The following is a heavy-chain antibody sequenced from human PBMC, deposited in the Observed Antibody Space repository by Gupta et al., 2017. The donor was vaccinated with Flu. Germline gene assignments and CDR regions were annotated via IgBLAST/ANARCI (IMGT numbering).Heavy chain of an antibody. CDR2: INPSGGST. CDR1: GYIFSSFY. Sequence: QVQLVQSGVAVQRPGASVKVSCKASGYIFSSFYIHWVRQAAGQGLEWMGMINPSGGSTMFPQTFRGRVTFTRDTSTDTVYMELNSLKSEGTAIYYCARQSGSYSSDCDFWGQGSLVTVSS. CDR3: ARQSGSYSSDCDF. J-gene: IGHJ4*02. D-gene: IGHD1-26*01. V-gene: IGHV1-46*01.